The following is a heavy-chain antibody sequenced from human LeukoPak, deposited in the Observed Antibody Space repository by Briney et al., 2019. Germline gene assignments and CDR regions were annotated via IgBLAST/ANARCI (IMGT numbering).Heavy chain of an antibody. D-gene: IGHD3-3*01. CDR2: IKQGGSQE. CDR3: ARVVPYDSGSGPHYSDY. V-gene: IGHV3-7*01. J-gene: IGHJ4*02. CDR1: RFTLSTNW. Sequence: GGSLRLSCAASRFTLSTNWMSWVRQAPGKGWEWVANIKQGGSQEYYVDSVKGRFTISRDSAKDSLYLQMNRLGAEDTAVCYCARVVPYDSGSGPHYSDYWGQGTLVTVSS.